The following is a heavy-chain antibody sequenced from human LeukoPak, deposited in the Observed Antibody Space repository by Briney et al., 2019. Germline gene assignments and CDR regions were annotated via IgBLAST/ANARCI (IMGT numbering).Heavy chain of an antibody. CDR1: GGSISSYY. Sequence: SETLSLTCTVSGGSISSYYWSWIRQPPGKGLEWIGYIYYSGSTNYNPSLKSRVTISVDTSKNQFSLRLSSVTAADTAVYYCARSHSSSWYYYFDYWGQGTLVTVSS. J-gene: IGHJ4*02. CDR2: IYYSGST. V-gene: IGHV4-59*01. CDR3: ARSHSSSWYYYFDY. D-gene: IGHD6-13*01.